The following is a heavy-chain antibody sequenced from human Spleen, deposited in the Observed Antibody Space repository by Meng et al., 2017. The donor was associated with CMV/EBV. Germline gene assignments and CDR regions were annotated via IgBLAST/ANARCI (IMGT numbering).Heavy chain of an antibody. V-gene: IGHV4-34*01. D-gene: IGHD3-10*01. CDR2: INHSGST. J-gene: IGHJ6*02. Sequence: SETLSLTCAVYGGSFSGYYWSWIRQPPEKGLEWIGEINHSGSTNYNPSLKSRVTISVDTSKNQFSLKLSSVTVADTAVYYCARGLGAHYYGSIFAHGGLDVWDQGTTVTVSS. CDR3: ARGLGAHYYGSIFAHGGLDV. CDR1: GGSFSGYY.